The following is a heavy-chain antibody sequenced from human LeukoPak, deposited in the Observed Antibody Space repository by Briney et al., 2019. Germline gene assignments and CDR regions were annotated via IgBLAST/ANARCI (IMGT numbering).Heavy chain of an antibody. D-gene: IGHD3-10*01. CDR3: ARGPRLWFGELSFDY. J-gene: IGHJ4*02. V-gene: IGHV4-34*01. CDR2: INHSGST. CDR1: GGSFSGYY. Sequence: SETLSLTCAVYGGSFSGYYWSWIRQPPGKGLEWIGEINHSGSTNYNPSLKSRVTISVDTSKNQFSLKLSSVTAADTAVYYCARGPRLWFGELSFDYWGQGTLVTVSS.